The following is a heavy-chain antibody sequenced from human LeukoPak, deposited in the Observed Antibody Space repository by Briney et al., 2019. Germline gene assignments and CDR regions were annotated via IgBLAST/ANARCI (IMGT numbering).Heavy chain of an antibody. CDR3: ARDIAARPWWYFDL. Sequence: SETLSLTCTVSGGPISSHYWSWIRQPAGKGLEWIGRIYTSGSTNYNCSLKSRVTMQVDTSKNQFSLKLSSVTAADTAVYYCARDIAARPWWYFDLWGRGTLVTVSS. V-gene: IGHV4-4*07. CDR1: GGPISSHY. D-gene: IGHD6-6*01. CDR2: IYTSGST. J-gene: IGHJ2*01.